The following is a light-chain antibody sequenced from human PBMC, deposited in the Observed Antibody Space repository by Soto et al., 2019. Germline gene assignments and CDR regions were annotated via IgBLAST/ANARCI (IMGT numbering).Light chain of an antibody. CDR2: GNS. Sequence: QSVLTQPPSVSGAPGQRVTISCTGSSSNIGAGYDVHWYQQLPGTAPKLLIYGNSNRPSGVPDRFSGSKSGTSASLAITGLQDEDEADYYCQSYDRSLSGWVFGGGTKLTVL. V-gene: IGLV1-40*01. J-gene: IGLJ3*02. CDR1: SSNIGAGYD. CDR3: QSYDRSLSGWV.